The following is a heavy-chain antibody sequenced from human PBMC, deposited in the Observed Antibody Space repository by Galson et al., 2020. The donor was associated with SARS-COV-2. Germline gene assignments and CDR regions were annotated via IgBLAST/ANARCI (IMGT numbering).Heavy chain of an antibody. V-gene: IGHV3-74*01. CDR2: INADGYST. D-gene: IGHD2-15*01. CDR1: GFTFSNYW. J-gene: IGHJ6*03. CDR3: ARGGRCSGGSCYSDDYYMGV. Sequence: GESLKISCAASGFTFSNYWMHWVRQAPGKGLVWVSRINADGYSTGYADSVKGRFTISRDNAKNTLFLQVNSLRAEDTAVYHCARGGRCSGGSCYSDDYYMGVWGKGTTVTISS.